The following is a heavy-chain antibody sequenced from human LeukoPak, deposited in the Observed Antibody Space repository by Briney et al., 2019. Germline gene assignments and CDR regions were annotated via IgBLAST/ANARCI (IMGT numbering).Heavy chain of an antibody. Sequence: GGSLRLSCVGSGFTFSSYALTRVRQAPGKGLEWVSSVGGSGDVTSYADSVKGRFSMSRDNSKNTLYLQMDSLRAEDTAMYYCGRGPDGNYVGAFDFWGQGTLVTVSS. CDR3: GRGPDGNYVGAFDF. CDR2: VGGSGDVT. CDR1: GFTFSSYA. J-gene: IGHJ3*01. V-gene: IGHV3-23*01. D-gene: IGHD4-17*01.